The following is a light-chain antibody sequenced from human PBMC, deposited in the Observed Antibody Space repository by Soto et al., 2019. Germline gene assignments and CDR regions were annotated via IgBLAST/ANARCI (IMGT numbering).Light chain of an antibody. CDR3: QQYNNWLSWT. CDR2: GVS. CDR1: QSGSSSY. Sequence: EIVLTQSPGTLSLSPGGRATLSCRASQSGSSSYLAWYQQKPGQAPRLLIYGVSSRATGIPDRFSGSGSGTDFTLTISRLDPEDFAVYYCQQYNNWLSWTFGQGTKVEIK. J-gene: IGKJ1*01. V-gene: IGKV3-20*01.